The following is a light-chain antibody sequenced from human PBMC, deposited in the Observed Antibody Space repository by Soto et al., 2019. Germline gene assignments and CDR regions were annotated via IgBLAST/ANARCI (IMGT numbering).Light chain of an antibody. CDR1: HNIGRL. V-gene: IGKV1-39*01. CDR2: DAS. J-gene: IGKJ1*01. Sequence: DIQMPHSPSSLYASVGDRVTMTCRSSHNIGRLLNWYHQKGGNAPNLLIYDASNRATGIPARFSGSGSGTDFTLTISRLEPEDFAVYYCQQYGSSRKFGQGTKGDIK. CDR3: QQYGSSRK.